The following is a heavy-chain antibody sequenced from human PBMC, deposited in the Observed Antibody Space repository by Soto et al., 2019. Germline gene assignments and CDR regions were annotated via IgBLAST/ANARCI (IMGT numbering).Heavy chain of an antibody. V-gene: IGHV4-39*01. CDR3: ARVCYYDSSDKTYYGMDV. CDR1: GGSISSSSYY. D-gene: IGHD3-22*01. Sequence: SETLSLTCTVSGGSISSSSYYWGWIRQPPGKGLEWIGSIYYSGSTYYNPSLKSRVTISVDTSKNQFSLKLSSVTAADTAVYYCARVCYYDSSDKTYYGMDVWGQGTTVTVSS. J-gene: IGHJ6*02. CDR2: IYYSGST.